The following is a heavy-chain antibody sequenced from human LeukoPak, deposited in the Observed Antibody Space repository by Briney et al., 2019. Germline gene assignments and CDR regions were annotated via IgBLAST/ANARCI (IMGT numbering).Heavy chain of an antibody. V-gene: IGHV3-53*01. CDR1: GFTVSYNY. CDR2: IYSGGST. D-gene: IGHD7-27*01. J-gene: IGHJ5*02. CDR3: TRNWGSDNWFDP. Sequence: PGGSLRLSCAASGFTVSYNYMPWVRQAPGKGLEWVAVIYSGGSTYYADSVKGRFTISKDNSKNTLYLQMNSLRAEDTAVYYCTRNWGSDNWFDPWGQGTLVIVSS.